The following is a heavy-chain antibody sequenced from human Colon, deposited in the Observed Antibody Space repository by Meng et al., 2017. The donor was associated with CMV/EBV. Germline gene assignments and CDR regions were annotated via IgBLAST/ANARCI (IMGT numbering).Heavy chain of an antibody. V-gene: IGHV5-51*01. CDR3: ARLFTNYPENDY. J-gene: IGHJ4*02. CDR1: GYNFTNFW. D-gene: IGHD2-8*01. Sequence: GESLKISCKASGYNFTNFWIGWVRQMPGKGLEWMGIVYPGDSDTRYSPSFQGHVTISVDKSISTAYLQWSSLKASDTAIYYCARLFTNYPENDYWGQGTLVTVSS. CDR2: VYPGDSDT.